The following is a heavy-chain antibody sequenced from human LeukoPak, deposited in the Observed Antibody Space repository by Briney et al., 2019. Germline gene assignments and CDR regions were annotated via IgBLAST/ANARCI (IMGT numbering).Heavy chain of an antibody. Sequence: PSETLSLTCTVSGGSISSSSYYWGWIRQPPGKGLEWIGSIYYSGSTYYNPSLKSRVTISVDTSKNQFSLKLSSVTAADTAVYYCAPGEQQLVHYWGQGTLVTVSS. V-gene: IGHV4-39*01. CDR3: APGEQQLVHY. D-gene: IGHD6-13*01. CDR1: GGSISSSSYY. CDR2: IYYSGST. J-gene: IGHJ4*02.